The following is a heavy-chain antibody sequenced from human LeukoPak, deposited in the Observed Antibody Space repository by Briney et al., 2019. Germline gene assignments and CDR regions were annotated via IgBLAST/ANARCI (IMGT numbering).Heavy chain of an antibody. CDR1: GFSFSSYA. CDR2: ISGSGGST. J-gene: IGHJ4*02. CDR3: AKDMYISSWYYFDY. D-gene: IGHD6-13*01. V-gene: IGHV3-23*01. Sequence: GGSLRLSCAASGFSFSSYAMSWVRQAPGKGLEWLSGISGSGGSTYYADSVKGRFTISRDNSKNTLYLQMNSLRAEDTAEYYCAKDMYISSWYYFDYWGQGTLVTVSS.